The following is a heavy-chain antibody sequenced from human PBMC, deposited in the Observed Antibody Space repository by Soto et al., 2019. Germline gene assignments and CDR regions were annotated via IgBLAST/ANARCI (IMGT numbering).Heavy chain of an antibody. CDR1: GGSFSGYY. J-gene: IGHJ5*02. D-gene: IGHD2-15*01. Sequence: SETLSLTCAVYGGSFSGYYWSWIRQPPGKGLEWIGEINHSGSTNYNPSLKSRVTISVDTSKNQFSLKLSPVTAADTAVYYCARSGYCSGGSCYWRGMVGNWFDPWGQGTLVTVSS. V-gene: IGHV4-34*01. CDR3: ARSGYCSGGSCYWRGMVGNWFDP. CDR2: INHSGST.